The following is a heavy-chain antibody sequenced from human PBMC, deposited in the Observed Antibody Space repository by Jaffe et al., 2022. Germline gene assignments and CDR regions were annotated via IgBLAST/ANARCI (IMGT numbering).Heavy chain of an antibody. CDR3: ASRTGFSYYYYYMDV. Sequence: EVQLVESGGGLVQPGGSLRLSCAASGFTFRSYWMHWVRQVPGKGLVWVSRINSDGSTTNYADSVKGRFTISRDNAKNTLYLQMNSLRAEDTAVYYCASRTGFSYYYYYMDVWGKGTTVTVSS. V-gene: IGHV3-74*01. J-gene: IGHJ6*03. CDR2: INSDGSTT. CDR1: GFTFRSYW.